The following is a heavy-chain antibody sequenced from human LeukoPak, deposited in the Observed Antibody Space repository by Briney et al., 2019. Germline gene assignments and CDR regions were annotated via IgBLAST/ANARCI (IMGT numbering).Heavy chain of an antibody. CDR1: GGSFSSYY. CDR2: IYTSGST. CDR3: ARSYDKGPKYFQH. D-gene: IGHD3-16*01. Sequence: SETLSLTCTVSGGSFSSYYWSWIRQPAGKGLEWIGRIYTSGSTNYNPSLKSRVTMSIDTSKNQFSLKLSSVTAADTAVYYCARSYDKGPKYFQHWGQGTLVTVSS. J-gene: IGHJ1*01. V-gene: IGHV4-4*07.